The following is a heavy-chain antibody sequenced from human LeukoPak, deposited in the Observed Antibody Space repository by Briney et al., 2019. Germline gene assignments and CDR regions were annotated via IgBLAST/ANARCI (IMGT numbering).Heavy chain of an antibody. J-gene: IGHJ4*02. CDR2: ISRSSSTI. V-gene: IGHV3-48*02. Sequence: GGSLRLSCAGSGFTFSSYYMIWVRQAPGKGLEWVSYISRSSSTIYYADSVKGRFTISRDNAKNSLYLQMNSLRDEDTAVYYCARGAGGTYSYYFDSWGQGTLVTVSS. CDR3: ARGAGGTYSYYFDS. CDR1: GFTFSSYY. D-gene: IGHD1-26*01.